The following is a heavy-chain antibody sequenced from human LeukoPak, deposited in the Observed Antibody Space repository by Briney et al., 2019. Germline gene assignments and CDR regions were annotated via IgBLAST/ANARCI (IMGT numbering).Heavy chain of an antibody. CDR3: ARDGTTGTTYYYYYGMDV. J-gene: IGHJ6*02. D-gene: IGHD1-1*01. CDR1: GYTFTSYG. Sequence: GASVKVSCKASGYTFTSYGISWVRQAPGQGLEWMGWISAYNGNTNYAQKLQGRVTMTTDTSTSTAYMELRSLRSDDTAVYYCARDGTTGTTYYYYYGMDVWGRGTTVTVSS. CDR2: ISAYNGNT. V-gene: IGHV1-18*01.